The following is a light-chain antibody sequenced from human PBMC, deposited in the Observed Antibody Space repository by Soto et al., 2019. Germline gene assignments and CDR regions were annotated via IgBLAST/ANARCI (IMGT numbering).Light chain of an antibody. CDR1: QSVSSN. CDR3: QRYNNGPLH. V-gene: IGKV3-15*01. Sequence: EMVMKQSPATLSVSPGETATLSCTASQSVSSNLAWYQQPPGQAPRLLIYGASTTATGIPARLVGGRFGPGFPLTIDGWQSEDLEVNYCQRYNNGPLHFGGGTKV. CDR2: GAS. J-gene: IGKJ4*01.